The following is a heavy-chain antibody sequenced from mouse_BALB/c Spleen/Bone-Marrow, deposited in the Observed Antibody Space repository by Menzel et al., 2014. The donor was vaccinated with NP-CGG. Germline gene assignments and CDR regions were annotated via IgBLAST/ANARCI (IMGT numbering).Heavy chain of an antibody. V-gene: IGHV4-1*02. D-gene: IGHD1-2*01. CDR1: GFDFSTFW. J-gene: IGHJ3*01. CDR2: INPDRSTI. Sequence: EVKLLESGGGLVQPGGSLKLSCAASGFDFSTFWMNWVRQAPGKGLEWIGEINPDRSTINYASSLKDKFIISRDNAKNTLYLLMSRVRSEDTALYYCARLHYYGYGAYWGQGTLVTVSA. CDR3: ARLHYYGYGAY.